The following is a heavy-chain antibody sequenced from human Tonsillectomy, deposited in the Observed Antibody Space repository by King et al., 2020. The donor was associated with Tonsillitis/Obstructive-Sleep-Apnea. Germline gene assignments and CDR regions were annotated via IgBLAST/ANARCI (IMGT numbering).Heavy chain of an antibody. J-gene: IGHJ3*02. Sequence: VQLVESGGGLVQPGGSLRLSCAASGFTFSSYAMHWVRQAPGKGLEYVSAISSNGGSTYYANSVKGRFTISRDNSKNTLYLQMGSLRAEDMAVYYCATEGPLLLDAFYIWGQGTMVTVSS. D-gene: IGHD3-22*01. CDR2: ISSNGGST. CDR1: GFTFSSYA. CDR3: ATEGPLLLDAFYI. V-gene: IGHV3-64*01.